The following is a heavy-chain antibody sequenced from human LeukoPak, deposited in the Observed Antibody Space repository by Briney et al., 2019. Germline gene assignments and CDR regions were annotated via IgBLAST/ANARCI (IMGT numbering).Heavy chain of an antibody. CDR1: CFRFPRHY. CDR2: VNPMIGGT. Sequence: GACGDASSHASCFRFPRHYIYRVRDAPGPRQGCVGCVNPMIGGTDYAQKVQGRVTMTRDTSISTAYMELSSLTSDDTAVYYCAGLSGYDPYYFDYWGQGALVAVSS. V-gene: IGHV1-2*02. D-gene: IGHD5-12*01. CDR3: AGLSGYDPYYFDY. J-gene: IGHJ4*02.